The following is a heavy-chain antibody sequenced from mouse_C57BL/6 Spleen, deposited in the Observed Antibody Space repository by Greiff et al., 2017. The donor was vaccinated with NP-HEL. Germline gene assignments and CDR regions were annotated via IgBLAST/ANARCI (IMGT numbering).Heavy chain of an antibody. J-gene: IGHJ4*01. CDR2: IYPGSGNT. V-gene: IGHV1-76*01. CDR3: ARRGYDGYAMDY. Sequence: QVQLQQSGAELVRPGASVKLSCKASGYTFTDYYINWVKQRPGQGLEWIARIYPGSGNTYYNEKFKGKATLTAEKSSSTAYLQLSSLTSEDSAVYYCARRGYDGYAMDYWGQGTSVTVSS. CDR1: GYTFTDYY. D-gene: IGHD2-2*01.